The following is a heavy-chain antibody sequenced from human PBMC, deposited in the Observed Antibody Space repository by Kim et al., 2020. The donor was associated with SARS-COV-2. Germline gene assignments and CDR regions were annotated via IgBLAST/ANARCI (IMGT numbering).Heavy chain of an antibody. CDR3: ARMVRGVIIRYYYYYMDV. Sequence: TGRVTISVDTSKNQFSLKLSSVTAADTAVYYCARMVRGVIIRYYYYYMDVWGKGTTVTVSS. J-gene: IGHJ6*03. D-gene: IGHD3-10*01. V-gene: IGHV4-59*01.